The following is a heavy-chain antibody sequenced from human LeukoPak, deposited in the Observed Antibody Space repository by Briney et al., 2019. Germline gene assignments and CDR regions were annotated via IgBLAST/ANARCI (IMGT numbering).Heavy chain of an antibody. CDR3: ARARRPRVVPAASGFDP. CDR1: GGSTSSHY. CDR2: IYYSGST. V-gene: IGHV4-59*11. J-gene: IGHJ5*02. D-gene: IGHD2-2*01. Sequence: SETLSLTCTVSGGSTSSHYWSWIRQPPGKGLEWIGYIYYSGSTNYNPSLKSRVTISVDASKNQFSLKLSSVTAADTAVYYCARARRPRVVPAASGFDPWGQGTLVTVSS.